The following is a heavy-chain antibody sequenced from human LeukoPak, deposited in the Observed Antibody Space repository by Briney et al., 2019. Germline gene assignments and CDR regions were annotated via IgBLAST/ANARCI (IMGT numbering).Heavy chain of an antibody. V-gene: IGHV4-34*01. CDR2: INHSGST. J-gene: IGHJ5*02. D-gene: IGHD6-13*01. CDR3: AREASLAAAGHWFDP. CDR1: GGSFSGYY. Sequence: SETLSLTCAVYGGSFSGYYLSWIRQPPGKGLEWIGEINHSGSTNYNPSLKSRVTISVDTSKNQFSLKLRSVTAADTAVYYCAREASLAAAGHWFDPWGQGTLVTVSS.